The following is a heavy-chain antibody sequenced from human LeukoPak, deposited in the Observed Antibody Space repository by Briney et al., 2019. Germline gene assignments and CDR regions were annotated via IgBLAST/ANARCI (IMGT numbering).Heavy chain of an antibody. Sequence: GGSLRLSCAVSGFTFSSYAMSWVRQAPGKGLEWVSAISGSGVRTYYADSVKGRFTISRDNSKNTLYLQMNSLRAEDTAVYYCAKDLGYSGYDPLDYWGQGTLVTVS. J-gene: IGHJ4*02. CDR3: AKDLGYSGYDPLDY. CDR2: ISGSGVRT. D-gene: IGHD5-12*01. V-gene: IGHV3-23*01. CDR1: GFTFSSYA.